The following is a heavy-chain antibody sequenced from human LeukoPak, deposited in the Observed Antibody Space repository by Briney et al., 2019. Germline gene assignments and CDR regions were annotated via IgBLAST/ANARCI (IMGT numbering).Heavy chain of an antibody. D-gene: IGHD3-9*01. Sequence: PGGSLRLSCAASGFTFSSYSMNWVRQAPGKGLEWVSSISSSSSYIYYADSVKGRFTISRDNAKNSLYLQMNSLRAEDTAVYYCAMSGGGSWDYDILTGSASVWGQGTLVTVSS. CDR1: GFTFSSYS. CDR2: ISSSSSYI. V-gene: IGHV3-21*01. CDR3: AMSGGGSWDYDILTGSASV. J-gene: IGHJ4*02.